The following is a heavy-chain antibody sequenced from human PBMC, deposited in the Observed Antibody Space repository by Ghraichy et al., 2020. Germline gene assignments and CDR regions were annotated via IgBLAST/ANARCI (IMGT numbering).Heavy chain of an antibody. CDR2: TYYRSKWYY. V-gene: IGHV6-1*01. Sequence: SQTLSLTCAISGDSVSSNSAAWNWLRQSPSRGLEWLGKTYYRSKWYYDYAASVKSRITINADTSKNQFSLHLDSVTPEDTAVYYFDRQTSNYFDPWGQGTRVTVSS. D-gene: IGHD4-11*01. CDR1: GDSVSSNSAA. J-gene: IGHJ5*02. CDR3: DRQTSNYFDP.